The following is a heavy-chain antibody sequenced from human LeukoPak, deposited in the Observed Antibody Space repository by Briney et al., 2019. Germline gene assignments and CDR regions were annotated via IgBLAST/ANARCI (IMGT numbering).Heavy chain of an antibody. Sequence: GGSLRLSCAASGFTFGSYSMNWVRQAPGKGLEWVSSISSSSSYIYYADSVKGRFTISRDNAKNSLYLQMNSLRAEDTAVYYCARDSTWFGELLYDYWGQGTLVTVSS. J-gene: IGHJ4*02. CDR1: GFTFGSYS. CDR3: ARDSTWFGELLYDY. V-gene: IGHV3-21*01. D-gene: IGHD3-10*01. CDR2: ISSSSSYI.